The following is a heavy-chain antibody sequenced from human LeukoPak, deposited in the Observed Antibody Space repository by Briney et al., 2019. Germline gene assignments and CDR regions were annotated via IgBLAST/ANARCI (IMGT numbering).Heavy chain of an antibody. D-gene: IGHD2-21*02. Sequence: SETLSLTCAVYGGSLSCYYWSWIRRSPEKGLEWIGEINRSGSTNYNPSLKSRVTISVDTSKNQFSQKLSSVTAADTAVYYCARGGFYCGDHCSVVYWGEGTLVTVSS. V-gene: IGHV4-34*01. CDR1: GGSLSCYY. CDR2: INRSGST. CDR3: ARGGFYCGDHCSVVY. J-gene: IGHJ4*02.